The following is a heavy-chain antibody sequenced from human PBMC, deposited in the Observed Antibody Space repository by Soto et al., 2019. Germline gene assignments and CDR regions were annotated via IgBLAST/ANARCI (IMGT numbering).Heavy chain of an antibody. CDR1: GGSISSGDYY. Sequence: SETLSLSCTVSGGSISSGDYYWSWIRQPPGKGLEWIGYIYYSGSTYYNPSLKSRVTISVDTSKNQFSLKLSSVTAADTAVYYCARQRLAPRAIHIPGQATIVSVSS. CDR2: IYYSGST. D-gene: IGHD3-9*01. V-gene: IGHV4-30-4*01. J-gene: IGHJ3*02. CDR3: ARQRLAPRAIHI.